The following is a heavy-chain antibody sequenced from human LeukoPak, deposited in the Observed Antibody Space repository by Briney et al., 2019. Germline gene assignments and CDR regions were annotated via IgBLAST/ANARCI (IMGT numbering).Heavy chain of an antibody. CDR1: GYTFTSYY. V-gene: IGHV1-46*01. J-gene: IGHJ4*02. D-gene: IGHD4-17*01. CDR2: INPSGGTT. Sequence: ASVKVSCKASGYTFTSYYMHWVRQAPGQGLEWMGIINPSGGTTNYAQKFQGRVTMTRDTSTSTVYMELSSLRSEDTAVYYCATDHGDYQFDHWGQGTQVTVSS. CDR3: ATDHGDYQFDH.